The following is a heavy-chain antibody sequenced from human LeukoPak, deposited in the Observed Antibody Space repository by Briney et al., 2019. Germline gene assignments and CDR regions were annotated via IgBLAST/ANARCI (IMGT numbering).Heavy chain of an antibody. D-gene: IGHD2-2*03. CDR1: RFTFSSFA. V-gene: IGHV3-23*01. Sequence: GGSLRLFCTASRFTFSSFAMSWVRQTPGKGLECVSTISGGGGSTYYADSVKGRFTISRDNFKNTLYLQMNSLRPEDTAVYHCAKGVDGYCSGTTCYAFDSWGQGTLVTVSS. CDR2: ISGGGGST. J-gene: IGHJ4*02. CDR3: AKGVDGYCSGTTCYAFDS.